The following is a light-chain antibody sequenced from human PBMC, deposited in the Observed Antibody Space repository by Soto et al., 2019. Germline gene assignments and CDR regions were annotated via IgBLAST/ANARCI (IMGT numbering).Light chain of an antibody. Sequence: QSALTQPPSASGSPGQSVTICCTGTSSDVGGYNYVSWYQQHPGKAPKLMIYEVSKRPSGVPDRFSGSKSGNTASLTVSGLQAEDEADYYCSSYAGSNNPYVFGTGTKVTVL. CDR3: SSYAGSNNPYV. V-gene: IGLV2-8*01. CDR2: EVS. J-gene: IGLJ1*01. CDR1: SSDVGGYNY.